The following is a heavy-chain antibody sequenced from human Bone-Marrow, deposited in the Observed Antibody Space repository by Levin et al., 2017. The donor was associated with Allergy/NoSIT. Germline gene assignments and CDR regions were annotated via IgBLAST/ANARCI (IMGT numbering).Heavy chain of an antibody. J-gene: IGHJ4*02. V-gene: IGHV1-69*04. CDR2: IIPNLGVA. CDR1: GDTFSTLT. Sequence: AASVKVSCKASGDTFSTLTVNWVRQAPGQGLEWMGRIIPNLGVANYAQKFQGRVTITADKSTSTAYMELSSLRSEDTAVYYCARDDSNSGSFNSWGQGTLVTVSS. D-gene: IGHD3-10*01. CDR3: ARDDSNSGSFNS.